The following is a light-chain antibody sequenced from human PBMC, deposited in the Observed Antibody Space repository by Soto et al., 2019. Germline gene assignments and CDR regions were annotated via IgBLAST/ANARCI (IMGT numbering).Light chain of an antibody. V-gene: IGLV4-69*01. CDR1: SGHSSYA. J-gene: IGLJ3*02. Sequence: PVLTQSPSASASLGASVKLTCTLSSGHSSYAIAWHQQQPEKGPRYLMKLNSDGSHSEGDGIPDRFSGSSSGAERYLTISSLQSEDEADYYCQTWGTGALWVFGGGTKLTVL. CDR2: LNSDGSH. CDR3: QTWGTGALWV.